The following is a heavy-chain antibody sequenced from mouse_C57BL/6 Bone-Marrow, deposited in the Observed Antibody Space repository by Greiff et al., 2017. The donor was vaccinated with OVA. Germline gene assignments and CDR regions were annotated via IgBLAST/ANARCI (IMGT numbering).Heavy chain of an antibody. D-gene: IGHD2-5*01. CDR1: GFTFSSYA. CDR3: GGTYSNYGFAY. J-gene: IGHJ3*01. Sequence: EVKLVESGEGLVKPGGSLKLSCAASGFTFSSYAMSWVRQTPEKRLEWVAYISSGGDYIYYADTVKGRFTISRDNARNTLYLQMSSLKSEDTAMYYCGGTYSNYGFAYWGQGTLVTVSA. CDR2: ISSGGDYI. V-gene: IGHV5S21*01.